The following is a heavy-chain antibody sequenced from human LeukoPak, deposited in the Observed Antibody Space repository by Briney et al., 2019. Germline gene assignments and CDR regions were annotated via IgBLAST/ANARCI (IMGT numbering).Heavy chain of an antibody. CDR2: IYYSGST. CDR1: GGSMSSYY. D-gene: IGHD5-12*01. J-gene: IGHJ4*02. Sequence: SETLSLTCTVSGGSMSSYYWSWIQQPPGKGLEWIGYIYYSGSTNYNPSLKSRVTISVDTSKNQFSLKLSSVTAADTAVYYCARHESGYDSQFDYWGQGTLVTVSS. V-gene: IGHV4-59*08. CDR3: ARHESGYDSQFDY.